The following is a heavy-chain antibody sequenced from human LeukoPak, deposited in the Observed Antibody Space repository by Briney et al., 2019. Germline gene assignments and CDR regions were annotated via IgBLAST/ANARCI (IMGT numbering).Heavy chain of an antibody. CDR3: AKDKTTVVTPLVDY. J-gene: IGHJ4*02. Sequence: PGGSLRLSCAASGFTFDDYAMHWVRQAPGKGLEWVSGISWNSNTIDYADSVRGRFTISRDNAKNSLYLQMNSLRPGDTALYYCAKDKTTVVTPLVDYWGQGTLVTVSS. CDR1: GFTFDDYA. CDR2: ISWNSNTI. D-gene: IGHD4-23*01. V-gene: IGHV3-9*01.